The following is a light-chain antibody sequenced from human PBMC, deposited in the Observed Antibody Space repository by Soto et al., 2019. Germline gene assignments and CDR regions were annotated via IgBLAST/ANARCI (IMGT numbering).Light chain of an antibody. J-gene: IGLJ1*01. CDR3: CSYAGSITYV. CDR1: SSDVGSDNL. V-gene: IGLV2-23*02. Sequence: QSVLTQPASVSGSPGQSITISCTGTSSDVGSDNLVSWYQQHPGKAPKFIIYEVSQRPAGVSYRFPGSKSGNTAYLTISGLQAEDEADYYCCSYAGSITYVFGTGTKVTVL. CDR2: EVS.